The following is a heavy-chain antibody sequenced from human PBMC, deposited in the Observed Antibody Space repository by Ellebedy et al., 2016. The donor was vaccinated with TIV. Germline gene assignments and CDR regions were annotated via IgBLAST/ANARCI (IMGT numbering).Heavy chain of an antibody. V-gene: IGHV3-21*04. CDR2: ISSSSSYI. Sequence: GESLKISCVASGFTFSNYEMNWVRQAPGMGLEWVSSISSSSSYIYYADSVKGRFTISRDNSKNTLYLRLSSLRVEDTAVYYCAKDRNYFGSGSVDYWGRGTPVTVSS. CDR1: GFTFSNYE. J-gene: IGHJ4*02. D-gene: IGHD3-10*01. CDR3: AKDRNYFGSGSVDY.